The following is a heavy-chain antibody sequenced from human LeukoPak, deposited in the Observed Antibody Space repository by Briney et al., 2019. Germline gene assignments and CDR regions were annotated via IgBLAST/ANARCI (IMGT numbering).Heavy chain of an antibody. D-gene: IGHD6-19*01. CDR2: INPNSGGT. CDR3: ARDRSSGWYECTDY. V-gene: IGHV1-2*02. CDR1: GYTFTGYY. J-gene: IGHJ4*02. Sequence: ASVKVSCKASGYTFTGYYMHWVRQAPGQGLEGMGWINPNSGGTNHAQKFQGRVTMTRDTSISTAYMELSRLRSDDTAVYYCARDRSSGWYECTDYWGQGTLVTVSS.